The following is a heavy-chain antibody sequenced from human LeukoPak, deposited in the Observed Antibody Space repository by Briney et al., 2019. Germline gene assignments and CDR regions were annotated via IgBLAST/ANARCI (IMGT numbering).Heavy chain of an antibody. CDR3: AKGISVDWYNFERGADY. V-gene: IGHV3-23*01. D-gene: IGHD1-1*01. CDR1: GFTFTTYV. J-gene: IGHJ4*02. Sequence: GGSLRLSCAASGFTFTTYVMSWVRQAPGKGLEWVSSIGGDGRYTYKADSVRGRFTISRDNSKNTLFLQMNSLRVEDTAVYYCAKGISVDWYNFERGADYWGQGNLVTVSS. CDR2: IGGDGRYT.